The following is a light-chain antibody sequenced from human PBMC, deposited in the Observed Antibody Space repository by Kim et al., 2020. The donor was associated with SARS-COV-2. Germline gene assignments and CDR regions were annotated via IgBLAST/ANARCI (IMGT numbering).Light chain of an antibody. J-gene: IGLJ1*01. CDR1: ALPKEY. V-gene: IGLV3-25*03. CDR2: KDS. Sequence: PGQTATITCAADALPKEYTFWYQQKPGQAPVLVIYKDSERPSGIPERFSASRSGTTVTLTISGVQAEDEADYYCQSTDSSGAYRVFGTGTKVTVL. CDR3: QSTDSSGAYRV.